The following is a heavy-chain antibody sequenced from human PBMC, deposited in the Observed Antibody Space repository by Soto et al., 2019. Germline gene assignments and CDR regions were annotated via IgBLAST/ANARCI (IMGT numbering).Heavy chain of an antibody. CDR2: IYTTGTT. Sequence: QVQLQESGPGLVKPSQTLSLICTVSGDSMSTGGYYWTWIRQHPGKGLEWIGHIYTTGTTYYSPSLKSQVTMSIDKSSNRFSLNLSSVNAADTAVYYCSRGRGSTPLRDWGPGALVTVSS. V-gene: IGHV4-31*02. CDR3: SRGRGSTPLRD. D-gene: IGHD6-13*01. CDR1: GDSMSTGGYY. J-gene: IGHJ4*02.